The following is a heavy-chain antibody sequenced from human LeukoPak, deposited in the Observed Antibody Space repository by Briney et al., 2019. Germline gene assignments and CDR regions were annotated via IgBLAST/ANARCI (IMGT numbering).Heavy chain of an antibody. J-gene: IGHJ4*02. CDR1: GGTFSSYA. V-gene: IGHV1-69*01. CDR2: IIPIFGTA. D-gene: IGHD3-16*02. Sequence: ASVKVSCKASGGTFSSYAISWVRQAPGQGLEWMGGIIPIFGTANYAQKFQGRVTITADESTSTAYMELSSLRSEDTAVYYCARSPYAWGSYRAYYFDYWGQGTLVTVSS. CDR3: ARSPYAWGSYRAYYFDY.